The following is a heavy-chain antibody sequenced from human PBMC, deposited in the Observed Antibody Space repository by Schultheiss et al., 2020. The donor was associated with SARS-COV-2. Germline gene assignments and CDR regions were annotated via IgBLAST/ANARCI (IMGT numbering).Heavy chain of an antibody. CDR2: ISSSGSTI. Sequence: GGSLRLSCAASGFTFSSYAMSWVRQAPGKGLEWVSYISSSGSTIYYADSVKGRFTISRDNAKNSLYLQMNSLRAEDTAIYYCERNNDYNAGFDSWGQGTLVTVSS. D-gene: IGHD5-24*01. V-gene: IGHV3-48*03. CDR3: ERNNDYNAGFDS. J-gene: IGHJ4*02. CDR1: GFTFSSYA.